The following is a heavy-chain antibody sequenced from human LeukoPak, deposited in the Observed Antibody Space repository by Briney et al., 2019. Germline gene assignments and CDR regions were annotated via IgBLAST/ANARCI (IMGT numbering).Heavy chain of an antibody. CDR3: ARDLSASQQWLVLRDAYFDY. CDR1: GFTFSSHL. CDR2: ISSDGTYT. J-gene: IGHJ4*02. V-gene: IGHV3-74*01. Sequence: GGSLRLSCAASGFTFSSHLMHWVRQAPGKGLVWVSRISSDGTYTNYADSVRGRFTISRDNAKNTLYLQMNSLRAEDTAVYYCARDLSASQQWLVLRDAYFDYWGQGTLVTVSS. D-gene: IGHD6-19*01.